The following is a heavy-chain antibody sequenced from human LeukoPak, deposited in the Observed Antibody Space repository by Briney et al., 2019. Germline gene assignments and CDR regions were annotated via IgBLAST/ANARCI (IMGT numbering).Heavy chain of an antibody. CDR2: ISHSGGST. V-gene: IGHV3-23*01. CDR3: AKDAERAGSFDY. J-gene: IGHJ4*02. CDR1: GFTFNSYV. Sequence: GGSLRLSCAASGFTFNSYVMSWVRQAPGKGLEWVSTISHSGGSTYYADSVKGRFTISRDNSKNTLYLQMNSLRAEDTAVYYCAKDAERAGSFDYWGQGTLVTVSS. D-gene: IGHD1-26*01.